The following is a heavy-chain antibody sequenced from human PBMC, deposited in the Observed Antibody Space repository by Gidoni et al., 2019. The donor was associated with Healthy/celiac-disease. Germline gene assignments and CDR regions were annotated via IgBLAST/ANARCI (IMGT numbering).Heavy chain of an antibody. D-gene: IGHD3-22*01. J-gene: IGHJ3*02. CDR2: IYWNDDK. Sequence: QITLKESGPTLVKPTQTLTLTCTFSGFSLSTSGVAVGWIRQPPGKALEWLALIYWNDDKRYSPSLKSRLTITKDTSKNQVVLTMTNMDPVDTATYYCARQFDYYDSSGYYYKAFDIWGQGTMVTVSS. CDR3: ARQFDYYDSSGYYYKAFDI. CDR1: GFSLSTSGVA. V-gene: IGHV2-5*01.